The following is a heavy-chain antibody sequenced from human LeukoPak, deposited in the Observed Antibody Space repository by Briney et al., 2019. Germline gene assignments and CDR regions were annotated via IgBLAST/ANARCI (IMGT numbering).Heavy chain of an antibody. J-gene: IGHJ3*02. Sequence: RGSLRLSCAASGFTVSSNFMSWVRQAPGKGLEWVSAIYSGGNTYYADYVKGRFTISRDNSKNTLYLQMNSLRAEDTAVYHCARDGLPPLGAFDIWGQGTMVTVSS. D-gene: IGHD3-16*01. V-gene: IGHV3-66*01. CDR2: IYSGGNT. CDR1: GFTVSSNF. CDR3: ARDGLPPLGAFDI.